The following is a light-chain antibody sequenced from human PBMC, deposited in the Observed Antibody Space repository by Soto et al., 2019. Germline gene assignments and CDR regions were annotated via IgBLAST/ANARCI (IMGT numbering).Light chain of an antibody. Sequence: QSALTQPASVSGSPGQSITISCTGTSSNVGFYNYVSWYQQHPGKAPKLMIYQVSNRPSGVSNRFSGSKSGNTASLTISGLEAEDEADYSCSSYTSGNTLYVFXTGTKVTV. V-gene: IGLV2-14*01. J-gene: IGLJ1*01. CDR1: SSNVGFYNY. CDR2: QVS. CDR3: SSYTSGNTLYV.